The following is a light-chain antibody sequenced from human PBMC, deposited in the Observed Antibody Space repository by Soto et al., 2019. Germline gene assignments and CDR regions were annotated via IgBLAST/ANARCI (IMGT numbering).Light chain of an antibody. CDR2: GAY. Sequence: EIVMTQSPATLSVPPGERATLSCRASQSVSSNVAWYQQKPGQAPRLLIYGAYTRAAGVPARFSGSGSGTEFTLTITSLQSEDIALYYCQQYNIWPPITFGQGTRLEIK. CDR3: QQYNIWPPIT. V-gene: IGKV3-15*01. CDR1: QSVSSN. J-gene: IGKJ5*01.